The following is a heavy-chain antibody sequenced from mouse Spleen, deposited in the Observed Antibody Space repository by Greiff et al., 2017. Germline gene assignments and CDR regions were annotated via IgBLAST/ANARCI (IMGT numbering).Heavy chain of an antibody. CDR3: AIHWDGNYFDY. CDR1: GYTFTSYW. CDR2: IAPGSGST. J-gene: IGHJ2*01. V-gene: IGHV1S41*01. D-gene: IGHD4-1*01. Sequence: DLVKPGASVKLSCKASGYTFTSYWINWIKQRPGQGLEWIGRIAPGSGSTNYNQKFKGKATLTVDKSSSTAYMQLSSLTSEDSAVYYCAIHWDGNYFDYWGQGTTLTVSS.